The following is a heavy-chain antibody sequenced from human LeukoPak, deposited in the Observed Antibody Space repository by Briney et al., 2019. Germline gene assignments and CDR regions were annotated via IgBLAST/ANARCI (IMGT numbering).Heavy chain of an antibody. J-gene: IGHJ4*02. CDR1: GFTFSSYG. CDR3: AKVPDYYGSGRYH. V-gene: IGHV3-48*04. D-gene: IGHD3-10*01. Sequence: TGGSLRLSCAASGFTFSSYGMHWLRQAPGKGLEWVSYITSGNTIYYADSVKGRFTISRDNAKNSLYLQMNSLRAEDTAVYYCAKVPDYYGSGRYHWGQGTLVTVSS. CDR2: ITSGNTI.